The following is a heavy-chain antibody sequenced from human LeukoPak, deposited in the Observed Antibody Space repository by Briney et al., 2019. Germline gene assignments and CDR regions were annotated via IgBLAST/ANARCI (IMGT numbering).Heavy chain of an antibody. CDR1: GGSFSNNYN. D-gene: IGHD4-23*01. CDR3: TRSSDFGGYYFNYYMDV. Sequence: SETLSLTCTVAGGSFSNNYNWDWIGQPPGKGLDWIERLYYNGNTYYNPSLRSRLTISVDTSKSHFSLQLRSVTAEDTAVYYCTRSSDFGGYYFNYYMDVWGKGTTVSVSS. CDR2: LYYNGNT. J-gene: IGHJ6*03. V-gene: IGHV4-39*02.